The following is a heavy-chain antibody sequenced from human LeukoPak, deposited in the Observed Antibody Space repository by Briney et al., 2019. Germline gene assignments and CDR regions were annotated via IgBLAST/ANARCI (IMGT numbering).Heavy chain of an antibody. CDR3: ASLRSYSDAFDI. J-gene: IGHJ3*02. Sequence: GESLKISCQGSGYSFSSFWIVWVRHMPGKGLEWMGIIYPGDSDTRYNPSFQGQVTMSADKSISTACLQWSSLRASDTAMYYCASLRSYSDAFDIWGQGTMVTVSS. V-gene: IGHV5-51*01. CDR1: GYSFSSFW. D-gene: IGHD2-21*01. CDR2: IYPGDSDT.